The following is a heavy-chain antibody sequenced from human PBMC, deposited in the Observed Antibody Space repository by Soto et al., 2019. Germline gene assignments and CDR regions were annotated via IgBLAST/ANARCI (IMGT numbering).Heavy chain of an antibody. V-gene: IGHV1-69*13. CDR1: GGTLNSYA. Sequence: VASGKVSCKASGGTLNSYAISWVRQAPGQGLEWMGGIIPIFGTANYAQKFQGRVTITADESTSTAYMELSSLRSEDTAVYYCARLLVGAPEANWFDPWGQGTLVTVSS. D-gene: IGHD1-26*01. CDR2: IIPIFGTA. J-gene: IGHJ5*02. CDR3: ARLLVGAPEANWFDP.